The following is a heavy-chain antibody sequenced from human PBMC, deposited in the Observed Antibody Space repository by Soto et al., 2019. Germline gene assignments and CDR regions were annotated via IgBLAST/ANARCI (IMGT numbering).Heavy chain of an antibody. J-gene: IGHJ4*02. CDR3: AKVLYGVVTYFDS. D-gene: IGHD3-3*01. V-gene: IGHV3-23*01. CDR2: ISGSGAAT. Sequence: EVQLLESGGGLVQPGGSLRLSCASSGFTFSSYGMTWVRRPPGKGLEWVSAISGSGAATYYADSVQGRFTISRDNSNNTLYLQKNSLRPEDTAVYSCAKVLYGVVTYFDSCGQGTLVTVSS. CDR1: GFTFSSYG.